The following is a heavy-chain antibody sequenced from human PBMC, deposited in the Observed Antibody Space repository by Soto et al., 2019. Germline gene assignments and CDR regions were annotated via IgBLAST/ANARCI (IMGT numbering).Heavy chain of an antibody. D-gene: IGHD3-3*01. CDR2: IVVGSGNT. V-gene: IGHV1-58*01. CDR3: AADPNYAITIFGVVTYYYYGMDV. Sequence: SVKVSCKASGFTFTSSAVQWVRQARGQRLEWIGWIVVGSGNTNYAQKFQERVTITRDMSTSTAYMELSSLRSEDTAVYYCAADPNYAITIFGVVTYYYYGMDVWGQGTTVTVS. CDR1: GFTFTSSA. J-gene: IGHJ6*02.